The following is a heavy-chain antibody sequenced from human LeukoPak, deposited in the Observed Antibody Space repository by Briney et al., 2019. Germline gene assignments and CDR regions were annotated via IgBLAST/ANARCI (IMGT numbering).Heavy chain of an antibody. V-gene: IGHV3-23*01. D-gene: IGHD2-2*01. CDR1: GFTFSSYA. Sequence: PGGSLRLSCAASGFTFSSYAMSWVRQASGKGLEWVSAISGSGGSTYYPDSVKGRFSISRDNSKNTLFLQMNSLRAEDTAVCYCAKTAVPASIDYYYYGMDVWGQGTTVTVSS. J-gene: IGHJ6*02. CDR3: AKTAVPASIDYYYYGMDV. CDR2: ISGSGGST.